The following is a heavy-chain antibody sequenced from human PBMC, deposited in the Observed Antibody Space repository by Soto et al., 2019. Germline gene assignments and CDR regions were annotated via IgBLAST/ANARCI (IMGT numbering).Heavy chain of an antibody. D-gene: IGHD6-19*01. J-gene: IGHJ4*02. Sequence: SVKVSCKASGGTFSSYAISWVRQAPGQGLEWMGGIIPIFGTANYAQKFQGRVTITADESTSTAYMELSSLRSEDTAVYYCATEVYSSGWYSDYWGQGTLVTVSS. CDR3: ATEVYSSGWYSDY. V-gene: IGHV1-69*13. CDR1: GGTFSSYA. CDR2: IIPIFGTA.